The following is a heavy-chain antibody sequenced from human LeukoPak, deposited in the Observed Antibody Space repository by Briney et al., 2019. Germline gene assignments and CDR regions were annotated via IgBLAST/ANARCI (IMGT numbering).Heavy chain of an antibody. J-gene: IGHJ3*02. CDR3: ARPMTKSKDAFDI. V-gene: IGHV3-30-3*01. CDR1: GFTFSSYA. Sequence: GGSLRLSCAASGFTFSSYAIHWVRQAPGKGLEGVAGISYDGSNKYHADSVKGRFTISRENSKNTVYLQMNSLRVEDTAVYYCARPMTKSKDAFDIWGQGTMVTVSS. CDR2: ISYDGSNK. D-gene: IGHD4-11*01.